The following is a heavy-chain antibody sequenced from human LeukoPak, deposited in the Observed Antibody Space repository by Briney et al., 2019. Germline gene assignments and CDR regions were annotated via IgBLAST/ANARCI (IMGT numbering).Heavy chain of an antibody. V-gene: IGHV3-23*01. CDR1: GFTFSSYA. J-gene: IGHJ4*02. D-gene: IGHD6-13*01. CDR2: ISGSGGST. Sequence: PGGSLRLSCAASGFTFSSYAMSWVRQAPGKGLEWVSAISGSGGSTYYADSVEGRFTISRDNSKNTLYLQMNSLRAEDTAVYYCAKDLRPGYSSSWYANYFDYWGQGTLVTVSS. CDR3: AKDLRPGYSSSWYANYFDY.